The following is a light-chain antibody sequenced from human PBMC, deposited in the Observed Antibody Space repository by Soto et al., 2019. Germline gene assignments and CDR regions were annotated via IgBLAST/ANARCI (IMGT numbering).Light chain of an antibody. CDR1: RSISTY. CDR2: AAS. V-gene: IGKV1-39*01. J-gene: IGKJ1*01. Sequence: DIQMTQSPSSLSASVGDRVTITCRASRSISTYLNWYQHKPGKGPKVLIYAASSLQSGVPARFTGSGSGTDFTLTISNLQLEDFATYSCQQSYSAPWTFGQGTTVEIK. CDR3: QQSYSAPWT.